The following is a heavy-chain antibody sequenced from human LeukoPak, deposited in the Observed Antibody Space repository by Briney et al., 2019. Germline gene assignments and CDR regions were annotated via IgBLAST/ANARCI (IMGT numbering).Heavy chain of an antibody. J-gene: IGHJ5*02. CDR1: GYTFTSYG. D-gene: IGHD6-13*01. CDR3: ARGRAAAGILRFNWFDP. Sequence: GASVKVSCTASGYTFTSYGISWVRQAPGQGLEWMGWISAYNGNTNYAQKLQGRVTMTTDASTSTAYMELRSLRSDDTAVYYCARGRAAAGILRFNWFDPWGQGTLVTVSS. V-gene: IGHV1-18*01. CDR2: ISAYNGNT.